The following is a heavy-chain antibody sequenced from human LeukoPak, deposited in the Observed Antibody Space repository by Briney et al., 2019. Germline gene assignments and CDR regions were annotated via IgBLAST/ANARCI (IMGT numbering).Heavy chain of an antibody. CDR1: GGTFSSYG. J-gene: IGHJ5*02. D-gene: IGHD5-24*01. V-gene: IGHV1-69*13. Sequence: ASVKVSCKASGGTFSSYGISWVRQAPGQGLEWMGEIIPIFGTANYAQKFQGRVTITADESTSTAYMELGSLRSEDTAVYYCARGSAAKMATITTWGQGTLVTVSS. CDR2: IIPIFGTA. CDR3: ARGSAAKMATITT.